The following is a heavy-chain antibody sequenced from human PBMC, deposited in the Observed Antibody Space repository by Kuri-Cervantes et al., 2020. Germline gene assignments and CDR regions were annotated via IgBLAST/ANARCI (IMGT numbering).Heavy chain of an antibody. CDR2: ISYDGSNK. J-gene: IGHJ4*02. D-gene: IGHD6-13*01. Sequence: GESLKISCAASGSTFSSYAMHWVRQAPGKGLEWVAVISYDGSNKYYADSVKGRFTISRDNSKNTLYLQMNSLGAEDTAVYYCARAEAGIAAAGLVDYWGQGTLVTVSS. V-gene: IGHV3-30*01. CDR3: ARAEAGIAAAGLVDY. CDR1: GSTFSSYA.